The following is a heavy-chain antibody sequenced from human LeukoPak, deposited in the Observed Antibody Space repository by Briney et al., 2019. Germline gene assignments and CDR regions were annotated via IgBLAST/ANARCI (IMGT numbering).Heavy chain of an antibody. CDR2: ISSSGTIT. J-gene: IGHJ4*02. D-gene: IGHD5-12*01. Sequence: GGSLTLSCAASGFSFSVYEMHWVRQAPGKGLEWISDISSSGTITYYADSVRGRITISRDNAKNSLYLQMNSLRAEDTAVYYCTTLIVASNFDYWGQGTLVTVSS. CDR3: TTLIVASNFDY. V-gene: IGHV3-48*03. CDR1: GFSFSVYE.